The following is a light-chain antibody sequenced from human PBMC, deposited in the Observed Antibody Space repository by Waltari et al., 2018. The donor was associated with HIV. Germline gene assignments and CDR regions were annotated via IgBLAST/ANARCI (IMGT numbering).Light chain of an antibody. CDR2: YAN. Sequence: SYVLTQPPSVSVAPGETATITCAGNNIGSKNVHWYQQRPGQAPILGIYYANERPSGIPARLSGSNSGNTATMTIRRVEVADEADYYCQVWDSDSDHVFGPGTEVTVL. CDR3: QVWDSDSDHV. CDR1: NIGSKN. V-gene: IGLV3-21*01. J-gene: IGLJ1*01.